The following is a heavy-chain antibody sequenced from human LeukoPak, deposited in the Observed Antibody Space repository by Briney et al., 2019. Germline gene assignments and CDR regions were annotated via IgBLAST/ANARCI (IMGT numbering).Heavy chain of an antibody. J-gene: IGHJ5*02. CDR1: GGTFSTYA. D-gene: IGHD2-21*02. Sequence: SLKPSCKASGGTFSTYAISTVRHAPRPRLKCMSRIIHTFSIANYAQKCQGRVTITADKSTSTAYMELSSLRSEATAVYCCARRAYCGGDCYPNWFDPWGQGTLVTVPS. V-gene: IGHV1-69*17. CDR2: IIHTFSIA. CDR3: ARRAYCGGDCYPNWFDP.